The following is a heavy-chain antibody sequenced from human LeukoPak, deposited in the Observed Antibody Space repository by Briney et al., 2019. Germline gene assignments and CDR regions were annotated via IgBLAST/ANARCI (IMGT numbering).Heavy chain of an antibody. V-gene: IGHV1-69*06. J-gene: IGHJ4*02. CDR1: GGTFSSYA. D-gene: IGHD3-10*01. Sequence: ASVKVSCKASGGTFSSYAISWVRQAPGRGLEWMGGIIPIFGTANYAQKFQGRVTITADKSTSTAYMELSSLRSEDTAVYYCARGDNGYGSGSYRRYFDYWGQGTLVTVSS. CDR3: ARGDNGYGSGSYRRYFDY. CDR2: IIPIFGTA.